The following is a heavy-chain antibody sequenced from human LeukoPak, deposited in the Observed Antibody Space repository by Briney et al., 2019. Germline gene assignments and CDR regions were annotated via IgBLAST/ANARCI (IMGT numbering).Heavy chain of an antibody. CDR2: ISSSCSTI. CDR3: ATEVDYGGQGTLDS. Sequence: GGSLRLSCAASGFTFSSYTMNWVRQAPGKGLEWVSSISSSCSTIYYADSVKGRFTISRDNDKNSLYMQMNSLTDEDTAVYYGATEVDYGGQGTLDSWGQGTLVTVSS. J-gene: IGHJ4*02. V-gene: IGHV3-48*02. D-gene: IGHD4-17*01. CDR1: GFTFSSYT.